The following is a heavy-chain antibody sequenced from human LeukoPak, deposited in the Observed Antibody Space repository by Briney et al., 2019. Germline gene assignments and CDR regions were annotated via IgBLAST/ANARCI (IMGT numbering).Heavy chain of an antibody. CDR2: ISYDGSNK. D-gene: IGHD2-2*02. V-gene: IGHV3-30*09. CDR1: GFTFSSYD. Sequence: GGSLRLSCAASGFTFSSYDMHWVRQAPGKGLEWVAVISYDGSNKYYADSVKGRFAISRDNPKNTVYLRMNSLRVEDTAVYYCARANTPFADYWGQGTLVTVSS. J-gene: IGHJ4*02. CDR3: ARANTPFADY.